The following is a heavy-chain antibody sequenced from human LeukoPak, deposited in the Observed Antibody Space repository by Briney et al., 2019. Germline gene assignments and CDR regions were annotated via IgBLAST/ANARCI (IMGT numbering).Heavy chain of an antibody. J-gene: IGHJ5*02. V-gene: IGHV1-8*01. D-gene: IGHD2-15*01. CDR3: ARGRYCSSGSCYYKWFDP. CDR2: MNPNSGNT. Sequence: ASVKVSCKASGYTFTSYDINWVRQATGQGLEWMGWMNPNSGNTGYAQKFQGRVTMTRNTSTSTAYMELSSLRSEDTAVYYCARGRYCSSGSCYYKWFDPWGQGTLVTVSS. CDR1: GYTFTSYD.